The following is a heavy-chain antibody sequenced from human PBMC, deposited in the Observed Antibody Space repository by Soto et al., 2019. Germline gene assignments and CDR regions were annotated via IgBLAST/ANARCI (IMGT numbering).Heavy chain of an antibody. CDR2: ISGSGGST. D-gene: IGHD2-15*01. V-gene: IGHV3-23*01. J-gene: IGHJ4*02. CDR1: GFTFSSYA. CDR3: AKGYCSGGSCYGGATWDYFDY. Sequence: GGSLRLSCAASGFTFSSYAMSWVRQAPGKGLEWVSAISGSGGSTYYADSVKGRFTISRDNSKNTLYLQMNSLRAEDTAVYYCAKGYCSGGSCYGGATWDYFDYWGQGTLVTVSS.